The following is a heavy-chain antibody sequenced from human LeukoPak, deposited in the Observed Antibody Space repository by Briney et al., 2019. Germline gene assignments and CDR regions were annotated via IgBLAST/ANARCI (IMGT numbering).Heavy chain of an antibody. CDR1: GFTFSSYA. V-gene: IGHV3-30*04. CDR2: ISYDGSNK. CDR3: ARDGGWYFDY. Sequence: QAGGSLRLSCAASGFTFSSYAMHWVRQAPGKGLEWVAVISYDGSNKYYADPVKGRFTISRDNSKNTLYLQMNSLRAEDTAVYYCARDGGWYFDYWGQGTLVTVSS. J-gene: IGHJ4*02. D-gene: IGHD6-19*01.